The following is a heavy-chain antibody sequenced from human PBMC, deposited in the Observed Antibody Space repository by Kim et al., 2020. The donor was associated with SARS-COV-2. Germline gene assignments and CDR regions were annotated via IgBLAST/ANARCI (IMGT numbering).Heavy chain of an antibody. Sequence: GGSLRLSCAASGFTFGSYAMHWVRQAPGKGLEWVAVISCDGSNIYYADSVKGRFTISRDNSKNTLYLQMNSLRAEDTAVYYCARTTGGTCDNAVDIWDEG. CDR2: ISCDGSNI. CDR3: ARTTGGTCDNAVDI. J-gene: IGHJ3*02. CDR1: GFTFGSYA. D-gene: IGHD2-8*02. V-gene: IGHV3-30-3*01.